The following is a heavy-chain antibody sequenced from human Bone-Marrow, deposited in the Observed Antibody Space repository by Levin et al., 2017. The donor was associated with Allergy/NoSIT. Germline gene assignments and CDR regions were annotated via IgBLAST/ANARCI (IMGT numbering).Heavy chain of an antibody. CDR2: ITGSSTYI. J-gene: IGHJ4*02. V-gene: IGHV3-21*01. CDR1: GFTFSGYS. Sequence: LSLTCAASGFTFSGYSMNWVRQAPGKGLEWVSSITGSSTYIYYADSVKGRFTISRDNAKNALYLQMNSLRVEDTAVYYCVRELDYGDSVYWGQGTLVTVSS. CDR3: VRELDYGDSVY. D-gene: IGHD4-17*01.